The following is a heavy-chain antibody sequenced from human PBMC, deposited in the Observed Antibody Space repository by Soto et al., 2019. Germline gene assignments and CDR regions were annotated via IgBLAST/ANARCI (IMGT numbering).Heavy chain of an antibody. CDR2: INHGGST. J-gene: IGHJ3*02. V-gene: IGHV4-34*01. D-gene: IGHD6-19*01. Sequence: PSETLSLTCAVYGGSFSGYYWSWIRQPPGKGLEWIGEINHGGSTNYNPSLKSRVTISVDTSKNQFSLKLSSVTAADTAVYYCARGLLGRAVAGCKGAFDIWGQGTMVTVSS. CDR3: ARGLLGRAVAGCKGAFDI. CDR1: GGSFSGYY.